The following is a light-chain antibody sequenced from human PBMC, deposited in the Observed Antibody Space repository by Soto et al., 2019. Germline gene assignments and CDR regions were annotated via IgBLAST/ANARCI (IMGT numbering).Light chain of an antibody. J-gene: IGKJ5*01. CDR3: QQYGTSEII. Sequence: LVLTQSPGTLSLSPGEGATLSCRASQSVGKNYLAWYQQKRGQAPRLLIYGASSRATGIPDRYSASGSGTDFTLTISRLEPEDFAVFFCQQYGTSEIIFGQGTRLEIK. CDR2: GAS. CDR1: QSVGKNY. V-gene: IGKV3-20*01.